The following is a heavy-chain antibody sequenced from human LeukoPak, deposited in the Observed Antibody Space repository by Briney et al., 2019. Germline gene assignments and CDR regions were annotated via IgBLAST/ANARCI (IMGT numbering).Heavy chain of an antibody. J-gene: IGHJ4*02. CDR1: GFTFSTYA. CDR3: ANFGFGEPDY. D-gene: IGHD3-10*01. Sequence: GGSLRLSCEASGFTFSTYAMTCVRQTPGKGLEWVSSISGSGESTYYTDSVKGWFTISRDNSKNTLYLEMNSLRVEDTAVYYCANFGFGEPDYWGQGTLVTVSS. CDR2: ISGSGEST. V-gene: IGHV3-23*01.